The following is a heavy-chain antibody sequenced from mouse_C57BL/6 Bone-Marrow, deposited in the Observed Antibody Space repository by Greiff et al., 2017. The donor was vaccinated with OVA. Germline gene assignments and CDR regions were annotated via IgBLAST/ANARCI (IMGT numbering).Heavy chain of an antibody. J-gene: IGHJ4*01. CDR2: IYPRSGNT. V-gene: IGHV1-81*01. D-gene: IGHD1-1*01. CDR3: ASSVCYYGSYAMAY. CDR1: GYTFTSYG. Sequence: QVQLQQSGAELARPGASVKLSCKASGYTFTSYGISWVKQRTGQGLEWIGEIYPRSGNTYYNEKFKGKATLTADKSSSTAYLELRCLTSDVSAVYFFASSVCYYGSYAMAYWGPGTSVPVSS.